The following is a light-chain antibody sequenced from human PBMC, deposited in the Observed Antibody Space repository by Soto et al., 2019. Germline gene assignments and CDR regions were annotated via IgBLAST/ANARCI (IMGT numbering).Light chain of an antibody. Sequence: EIVLTQSPGTLSLSPGERATLSCRASQSVSSNYLAWYQHKPGQPPRIIISDASSRATGITDRFSGSGSGTYFTLPISGLEPQEFAVYYCQHYGRSPPSWTFGQGTKVEIK. CDR3: QHYGRSPPSWT. J-gene: IGKJ1*01. CDR2: DAS. V-gene: IGKV3-20*01. CDR1: QSVSSNY.